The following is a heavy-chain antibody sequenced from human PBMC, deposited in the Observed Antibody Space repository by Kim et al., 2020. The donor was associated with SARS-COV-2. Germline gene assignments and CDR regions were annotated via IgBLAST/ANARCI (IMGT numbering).Heavy chain of an antibody. D-gene: IGHD3-10*01. V-gene: IGHV4-34*01. CDR3: ARGVKVRGVMVYYYYYGMDV. Sequence: RVTISVDTSKNQFSLKLSSVTAADTAVYYCARGVKVRGVMVYYYYYGMDVWGQGTTVTVSS. J-gene: IGHJ6*02.